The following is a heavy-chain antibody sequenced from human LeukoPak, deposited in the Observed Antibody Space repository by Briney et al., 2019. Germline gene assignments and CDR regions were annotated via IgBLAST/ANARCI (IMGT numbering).Heavy chain of an antibody. Sequence: GGSLRLSCAASGFTFSSYWMHWVRQAPGKGLVWVSRMNSDGRSTIYADSVKVRFTISRDNDKTTVYLQMNTLRAEDTAVYYCAKGAGGSYGLYYFDYWGQGTLVIVSS. D-gene: IGHD4-17*01. CDR3: AKGAGGSYGLYYFDY. V-gene: IGHV3-74*01. CDR2: MNSDGRST. J-gene: IGHJ4*02. CDR1: GFTFSSYW.